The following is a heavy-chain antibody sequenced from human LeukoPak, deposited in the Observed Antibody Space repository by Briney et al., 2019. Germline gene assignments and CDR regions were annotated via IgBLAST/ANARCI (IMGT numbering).Heavy chain of an antibody. D-gene: IGHD5-24*01. CDR3: ARDDAWLQYGN. J-gene: IGHJ4*02. CDR2: VKQDGSEK. CDR1: GFTFSSYW. V-gene: IGHV3-7*03. Sequence: PGGSLRLSCAASGFTFSSYWMSWVRQAPGKGLEWVANVKQDGSEKYYVDSVKGRFTISRDNSKNNLYLQMNSLRAYDTAVYYCARDDAWLQYGNWGQGTLVTVSS.